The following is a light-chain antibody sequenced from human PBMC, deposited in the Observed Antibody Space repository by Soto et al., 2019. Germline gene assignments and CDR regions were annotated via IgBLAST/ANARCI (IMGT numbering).Light chain of an antibody. V-gene: IGKV3-20*01. CDR3: QQYGSSPIT. Sequence: EIVLTHSPGTLSLSPGERATLSCRASQSVNSSFLAWYQQKPGQALRLVIYGASNRATGIPDRFSGSGSGTDFTLTISRLEPEDFAVYYCQQYGSSPITFGQGTRLEIK. CDR1: QSVNSSF. J-gene: IGKJ5*01. CDR2: GAS.